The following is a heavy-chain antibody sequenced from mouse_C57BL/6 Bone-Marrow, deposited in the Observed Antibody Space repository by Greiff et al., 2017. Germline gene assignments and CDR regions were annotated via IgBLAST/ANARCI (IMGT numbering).Heavy chain of an antibody. CDR1: GYTFTDYY. V-gene: IGHV1-75*01. CDR2: IFPGSGST. CDR3: ARSLYYGSSYEDY. Sequence: VQLQQSGPELVKPGASVKISCKASGYTFTDYYINWVKQRPGQGLEWIGWIFPGSGSTYYNEKFKGKATLTVDKSSSTAYMLLSSLTSEDSAVYFCARSLYYGSSYEDYWGQGTTLTVSS. D-gene: IGHD1-1*01. J-gene: IGHJ2*01.